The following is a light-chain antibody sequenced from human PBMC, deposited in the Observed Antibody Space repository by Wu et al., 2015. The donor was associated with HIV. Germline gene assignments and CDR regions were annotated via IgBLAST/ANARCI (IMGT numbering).Light chain of an antibody. CDR1: QSIGNY. J-gene: IGKJ5*01. CDR2: DAS. Sequence: EIVLTQSPAILSLSPGDRATLSCRASQSIGNYLAWYQQKPGQTPRLLFFDASNRATGIPARFSGRGSGTDFTLTISSLESEDFAVYYCLQSSSWPLTFGQGTRLEIK. CDR3: LQSSSWPLT. V-gene: IGKV3-11*01.